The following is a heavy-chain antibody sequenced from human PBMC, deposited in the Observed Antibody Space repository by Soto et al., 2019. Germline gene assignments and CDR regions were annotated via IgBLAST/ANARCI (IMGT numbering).Heavy chain of an antibody. CDR2: INQSGST. J-gene: IGHJ5*02. V-gene: IGHV4-34*01. Sequence: QVQLQQWGAGLLKPLETLSLTCAVYAGSFSDNYWSWIRQPPGKGLEWIGEINQSGSTNYNPSLKSRVTISVDTSKNQFSLKLSSVTAADTAVYYCARGLTYCSSTTCAETRFDPWGQGTLVTVSS. D-gene: IGHD2-2*01. CDR3: ARGLTYCSSTTCAETRFDP. CDR1: AGSFSDNY.